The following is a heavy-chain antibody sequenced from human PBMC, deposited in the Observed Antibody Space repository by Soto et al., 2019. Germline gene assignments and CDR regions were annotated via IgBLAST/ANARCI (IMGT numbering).Heavy chain of an antibody. J-gene: IGHJ4*02. D-gene: IGHD5-12*01. CDR2: IYHSGST. V-gene: IGHV4-4*02. Sequence: QVQLQESGPGLVKPSGTLSLTCAVSGGSISSSNWWSWVRQPPGKGLAWIGEIYHSGSTNYNPSLKSRVTISVGKSQNQFSLKLSSVTAADTAVYYCARDFGYGGYGDYWGQGTLVTVSS. CDR1: GGSISSSNW. CDR3: ARDFGYGGYGDY.